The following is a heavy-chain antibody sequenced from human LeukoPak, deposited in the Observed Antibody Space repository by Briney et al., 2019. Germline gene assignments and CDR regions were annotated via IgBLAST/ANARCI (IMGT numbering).Heavy chain of an antibody. V-gene: IGHV3-30*18. Sequence: GGSLRLSCAASGFTFSSYGMHWVRQAPGKGLEWVAVISYDGSNKYYADSVKGRFTTSRDNSKNTLYLQMNSLRAEDTAVYYCAKAPRRQWLVLDYWGQGTLVTVSS. CDR2: ISYDGSNK. D-gene: IGHD6-19*01. J-gene: IGHJ4*02. CDR3: AKAPRRQWLVLDY. CDR1: GFTFSSYG.